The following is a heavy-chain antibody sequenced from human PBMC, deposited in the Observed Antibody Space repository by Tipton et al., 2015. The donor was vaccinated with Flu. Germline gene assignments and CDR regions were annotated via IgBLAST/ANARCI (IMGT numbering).Heavy chain of an antibody. V-gene: IGHV4-59*01. CDR2: IYYSGST. Sequence: TLSLTCTGSGGSISPYYWSWIRQPPGRGPEWIGYIYYSGSTNYNPSLRSRVTISVDTSKNQFSLRLTSVSAADTAVYYCARDTMVRGTIGPWGQGTLVTVSS. CDR1: GGSISPYY. D-gene: IGHD3-10*01. J-gene: IGHJ5*02. CDR3: ARDTMVRGTIGP.